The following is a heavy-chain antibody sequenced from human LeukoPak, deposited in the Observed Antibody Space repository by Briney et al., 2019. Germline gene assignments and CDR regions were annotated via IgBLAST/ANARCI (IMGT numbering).Heavy chain of an antibody. CDR2: MSHSGYP. CDR1: GGSFSGYS. D-gene: IGHD3-10*01. J-gene: IGHJ4*02. V-gene: IGHV4-34*01. Sequence: SETLSLTCAVYGGSFSGYSWTWIRQPPGKGLEWIGEMSHSGYPNYNPSLKSRVAISVDTSKNQFSLNLTSVTAADTAVYYCARPRLLYGSGPILVWGQGNLVTVSS. CDR3: ARPRLLYGSGPILV.